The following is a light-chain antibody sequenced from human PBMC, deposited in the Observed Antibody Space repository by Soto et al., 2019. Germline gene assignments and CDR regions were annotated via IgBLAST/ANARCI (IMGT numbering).Light chain of an antibody. Sequence: EIVLTQSPGTLSLSPGERATLSCRASQSVSSYLAWYQQKPGQAPRLLIYGVSSRATGIPDRFSGSGSGTDVTLTIIRLEPEDFAVFYCQQYGSSLPWTFGQGTKVEIK. V-gene: IGKV3-20*01. CDR3: QQYGSSLPWT. CDR2: GVS. CDR1: QSVSSY. J-gene: IGKJ1*01.